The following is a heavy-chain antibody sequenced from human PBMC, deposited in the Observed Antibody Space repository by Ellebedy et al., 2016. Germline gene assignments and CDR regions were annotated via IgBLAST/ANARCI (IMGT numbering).Heavy chain of an antibody. D-gene: IGHD1-26*01. CDR2: ISYDGGNQ. J-gene: IGHJ2*01. CDR1: GFTFSTYG. Sequence: GGSLRLSCAASGFTFSTYGMHWVRQAPGKGLEWVAVISYDGGNQYYADSVKGRFTISRDNSKNTLYLQMNSLRPEDTAVYYCARDSRIVGASGNWYFDLWGRGTLVTVSS. V-gene: IGHV3-30*03. CDR3: ARDSRIVGASGNWYFDL.